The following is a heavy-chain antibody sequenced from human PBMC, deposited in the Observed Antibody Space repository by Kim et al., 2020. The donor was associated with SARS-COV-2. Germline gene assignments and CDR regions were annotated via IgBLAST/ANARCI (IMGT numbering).Heavy chain of an antibody. CDR3: ANLIPSYFDAFDI. V-gene: IGHV3-23*01. J-gene: IGHJ3*02. Sequence: YADSVKGRFTISRDNSKNTLYLQMNSLRAEDTAVYYCANLIPSYFDAFDIWGQGTMVTVSS. D-gene: IGHD3-10*01.